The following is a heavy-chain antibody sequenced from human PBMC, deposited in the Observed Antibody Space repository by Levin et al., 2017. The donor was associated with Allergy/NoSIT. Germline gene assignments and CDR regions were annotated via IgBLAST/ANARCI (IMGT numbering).Heavy chain of an antibody. D-gene: IGHD2-15*01. J-gene: IGHJ3*02. CDR2: IYYSGST. CDR3: ASTRGWDCSGGSCYSDAFDI. Sequence: SQTLSLPCTVSGGSIRSYYWSWIRQPPGKGLEWIGYIYYSGSTNYNPSLKSRVTISVDTSKNQFSLKLSSVTAADTAVYYCASTRGWDCSGGSCYSDAFDIWGQGTMVTVSS. V-gene: IGHV4-59*01. CDR1: GGSIRSYY.